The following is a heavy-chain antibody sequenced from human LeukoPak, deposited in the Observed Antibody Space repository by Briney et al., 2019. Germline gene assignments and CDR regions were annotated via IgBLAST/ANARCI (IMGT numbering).Heavy chain of an antibody. D-gene: IGHD1-26*01. Sequence: GGSLRLSCTASGFSFGDYWMSWVRQVPGKGLEWLADIQQDGSEKYYMDSVKGRFTISRDNAKNSLYLQMNSLRAEDTAVYYCARVNELTFDYWGQGTLVTVSS. CDR3: ARVNELTFDY. J-gene: IGHJ4*02. CDR2: IQQDGSEK. CDR1: GFSFGDYW. V-gene: IGHV3-7*01.